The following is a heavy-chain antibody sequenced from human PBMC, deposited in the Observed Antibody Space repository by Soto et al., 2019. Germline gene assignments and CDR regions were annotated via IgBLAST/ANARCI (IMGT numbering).Heavy chain of an antibody. V-gene: IGHV5-51*01. Sequence: GESLKISCKGSGYSSTSYWIGWVRQMPGKGLEWMGIIYPGDSDTRYSPSFQGQVTISADKSISTAYLQWSSLKASDTAMYYCARDALGYCSSTSCPLPGSDWFDPWGQGTLVTVSS. CDR1: GYSSTSYW. CDR2: IYPGDSDT. D-gene: IGHD2-2*01. J-gene: IGHJ5*02. CDR3: ARDALGYCSSTSCPLPGSDWFDP.